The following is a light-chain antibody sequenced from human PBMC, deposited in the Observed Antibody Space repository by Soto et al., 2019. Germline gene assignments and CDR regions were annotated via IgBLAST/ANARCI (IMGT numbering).Light chain of an antibody. CDR2: GAS. Sequence: ESVLTQSPGTLPLSPGERATLSCRASQSVISYLAWYQQKPGQAPRLLIYGASSRATGIPDRFSGSGSGTDFTLTISRLEPEDFAVYYCQQYGSTPLTFGGGTKVDIK. CDR3: QQYGSTPLT. CDR1: QSVISY. J-gene: IGKJ4*01. V-gene: IGKV3-20*01.